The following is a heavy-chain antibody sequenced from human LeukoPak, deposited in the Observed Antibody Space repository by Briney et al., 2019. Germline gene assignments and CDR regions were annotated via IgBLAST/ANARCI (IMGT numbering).Heavy chain of an antibody. V-gene: IGHV3-30*01. CDR3: ARDLGFYREVAAAGSALDY. D-gene: IGHD6-13*01. J-gene: IGHJ4*02. Sequence: GGSLRLSCAASGFTFSSYAMHWVRQAPGKGLEWVAVISYDGSNKYYADSVKGRFTISRDNSKNTLYLQMNSLRAEDTAVYYCARDLGFYREVAAAGSALDYWGQGTLVTVSS. CDR2: ISYDGSNK. CDR1: GFTFSSYA.